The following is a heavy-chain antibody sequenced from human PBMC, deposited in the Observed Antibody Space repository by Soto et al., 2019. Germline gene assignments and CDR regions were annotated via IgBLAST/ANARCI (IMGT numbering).Heavy chain of an antibody. CDR3: ARGTALIYGDYPGAGYFDF. Sequence: PSETLSLTCTVSGGSISSYYWRWIRQSPGRGLEWIGYVHYSGTTNYNPSLKSRVAMPLDSSKRQFSLTLNSVTAADTAVYYCARGTALIYGDYPGAGYFDFWGQGIQVTVSS. CDR2: VHYSGTT. CDR1: GGSISSYY. J-gene: IGHJ4*02. V-gene: IGHV4-59*01. D-gene: IGHD4-17*01.